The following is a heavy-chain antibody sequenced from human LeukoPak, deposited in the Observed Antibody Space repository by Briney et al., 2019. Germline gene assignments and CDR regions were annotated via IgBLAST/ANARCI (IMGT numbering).Heavy chain of an antibody. CDR3: ARRAPSIVDY. Sequence: EPSETLSLTCIVSGGSISSSRYYWGWIRQPPGKGLEWIVSIYYSGSTYYNPSLKSRVTISADTSKNQFSLKLSSVTAADTAVYYCARRAPSIVDYWGQGTLVTVSS. CDR1: GGSISSSRYY. CDR2: IYYSGST. J-gene: IGHJ4*02. D-gene: IGHD6-6*01. V-gene: IGHV4-39*01.